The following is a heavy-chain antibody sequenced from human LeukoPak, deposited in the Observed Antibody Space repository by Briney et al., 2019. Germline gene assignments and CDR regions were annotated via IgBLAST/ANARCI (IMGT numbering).Heavy chain of an antibody. J-gene: IGHJ5*02. CDR3: ARGPYCSSTSCYGSWFDP. CDR1: GGSFSGYY. V-gene: IGHV4-34*01. D-gene: IGHD2-2*01. CDR2: INHSGST. Sequence: PSETLSLTCAVYGGSFSGYYWSWIRQPPGKGLEWIGEINHSGSTNYNPSLKSRVTISVDTSKNQFSLKLSSVTAADTAVYCCARGPYCSSTSCYGSWFDPWGQGTLVTVSS.